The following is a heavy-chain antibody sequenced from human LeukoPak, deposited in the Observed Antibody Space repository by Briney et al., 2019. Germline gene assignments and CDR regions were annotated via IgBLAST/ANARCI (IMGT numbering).Heavy chain of an antibody. V-gene: IGHV1-8*01. D-gene: IGHD3-22*01. CDR2: MNPNSGNT. CDR3: ARVAYYDGSGYLTHRHNWFDP. Sequence: GASVKVSCKASGYTFTSYDINWVRQATGQGLEWMGWMNPNSGNTGYAQKFQGRVTMTRNTSISTAYMELSSLRSEDTAVYYCARVAYYDGSGYLTHRHNWFDPWGQGTLVTVSS. J-gene: IGHJ5*02. CDR1: GYTFTSYD.